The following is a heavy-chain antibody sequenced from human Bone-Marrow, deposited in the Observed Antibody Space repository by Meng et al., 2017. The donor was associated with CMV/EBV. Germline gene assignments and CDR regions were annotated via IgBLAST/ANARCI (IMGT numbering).Heavy chain of an antibody. CDR1: GGSVSSGSHY. CDR3: ARRSDFWSGYWENYFDY. D-gene: IGHD3-3*01. V-gene: IGHV4-61*01. Sequence: SETLSLTCPVSGGSVSSGSHYWSWIRQPPGKGLEWIGYIYYSGSTNYNPSLKSRVTISVDTSKNQFSLKLSSVTAADTAVYYCARRSDFWSGYWENYFDYWGQGTLVTVSS. J-gene: IGHJ4*02. CDR2: IYYSGST.